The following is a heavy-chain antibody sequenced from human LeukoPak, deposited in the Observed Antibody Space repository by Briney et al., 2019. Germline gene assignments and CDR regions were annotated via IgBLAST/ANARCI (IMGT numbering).Heavy chain of an antibody. D-gene: IGHD5-12*01. V-gene: IGHV3-64*02. CDR2: ISTIGGST. CDR3: ARDLGYSAYATVRGYTFDI. CDR1: GFTFSSYA. J-gene: IGHJ3*02. Sequence: PGRSLRLSCAASGFTFSSYAMHWVRQAPGKGLEYVSAISTIGGSTYYADSVKGRFTISRDNSKNTLSLQMNSLRAEDTAVYYCARDLGYSAYATVRGYTFDIWGQGTMVTVSS.